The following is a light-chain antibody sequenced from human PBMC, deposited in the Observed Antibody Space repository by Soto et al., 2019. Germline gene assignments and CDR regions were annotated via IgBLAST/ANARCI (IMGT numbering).Light chain of an antibody. J-gene: IGKJ5*01. V-gene: IGKV3-11*01. CDR3: QQSSDRLPIN. Sequence: VMPRSQATLSVSPGERATLSCMASQSVSSHLALYQQKPGQAPRLLIYQTSIRAAGIPARFSGSGSGTDFTLTISSLEPEDSAVYYCQQSSDRLPINFGQGTRLEIK. CDR1: QSVSSH. CDR2: QTS.